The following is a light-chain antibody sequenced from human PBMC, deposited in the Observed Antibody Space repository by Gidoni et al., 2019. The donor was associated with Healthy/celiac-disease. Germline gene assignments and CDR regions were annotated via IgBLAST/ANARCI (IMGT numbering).Light chain of an antibody. CDR1: SSDVCGYNY. CDR2: AVS. CDR3: SSYTSSITLV. J-gene: IGLJ2*01. V-gene: IGLV2-14*01. Sequence: QSALTQPASVSGSPGQSITISCTGTSSDVCGYNYVSWYQQHPGKAPKLMIYAVSNRPSGVSNRFSGSKSGTTASLTISGLQAEDEADYYCSSYTSSITLVFGGGTKLTVL.